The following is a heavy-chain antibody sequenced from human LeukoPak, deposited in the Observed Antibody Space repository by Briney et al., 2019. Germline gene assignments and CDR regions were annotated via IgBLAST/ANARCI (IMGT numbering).Heavy chain of an antibody. CDR2: IYHSGST. J-gene: IGHJ3*02. V-gene: IGHV4-30-2*01. CDR3: ARGLQLGQNGNNVFDI. D-gene: IGHD5-18*01. CDR1: GGSISSGGYY. Sequence: SETLSLTCTVSGGSISSGGYYWSWIRQPPGKGLEWIGYIYHSGSTYYNPSLKSRVTISVDRSKNQFSLKLSSVTAADTAVYYCARGLQLGQNGNNVFDIWGQGTMVPVSS.